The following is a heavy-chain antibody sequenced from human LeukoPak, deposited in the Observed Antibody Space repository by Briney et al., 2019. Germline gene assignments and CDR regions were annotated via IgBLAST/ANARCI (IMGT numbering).Heavy chain of an antibody. V-gene: IGHV3-30*03. D-gene: IGHD2-2*01. CDR2: ISSYESKK. Sequence: GRTLRLSCVASGFTFSRYGMRWVRQGPAKGLEGLAVISSYESKKNYTDTVKGRFTISRDNSKNTLYLQMSNLRPEDTAVYYCATEKDCSSTRCAIFDYWGQGTLVTVSS. CDR1: GFTFSRYG. CDR3: ATEKDCSSTRCAIFDY. J-gene: IGHJ4*02.